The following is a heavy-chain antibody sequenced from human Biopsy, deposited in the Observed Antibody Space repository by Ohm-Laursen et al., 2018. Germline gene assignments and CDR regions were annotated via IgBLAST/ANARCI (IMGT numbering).Heavy chain of an antibody. Sequence: SDTLSLTCTVSGDSISSYYWSWIRQPPGKGLEWIGYVYYTGSTDYNPSLKSRVTISVDMSRNQFSLKLDSVTAADTAVYYCARGMRSSGWPFFDYWGQGILVTVSS. D-gene: IGHD6-19*01. CDR1: GDSISSYY. CDR3: ARGMRSSGWPFFDY. V-gene: IGHV4-59*07. CDR2: VYYTGST. J-gene: IGHJ4*02.